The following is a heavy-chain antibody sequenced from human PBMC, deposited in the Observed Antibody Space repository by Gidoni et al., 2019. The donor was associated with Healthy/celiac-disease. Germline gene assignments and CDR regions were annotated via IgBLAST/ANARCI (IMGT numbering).Heavy chain of an antibody. CDR3: ASLHRIRSSSAGGYYYYYGMDV. Sequence: QVQLQQWGAGLLKPSETLSLTCAVYGGSFSGYYWSWIRQPPGKGLEWIGEITHSGSTNYNPSLKSRVTISVDTSKNQFSLKLSSVTAADTAVYYCASLHRIRSSSAGGYYYYYGMDVWGQGTTVTVSS. V-gene: IGHV4-34*01. J-gene: IGHJ6*02. D-gene: IGHD6-6*01. CDR1: GGSFSGYY. CDR2: ITHSGST.